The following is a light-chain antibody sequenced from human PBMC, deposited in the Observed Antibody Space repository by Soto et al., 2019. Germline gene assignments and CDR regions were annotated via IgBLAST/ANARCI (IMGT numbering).Light chain of an antibody. CDR2: SPF. V-gene: IGKV3-20*01. CDR1: QSVGIS. Sequence: IVLTQSPGTLSLSPGERATLSCRASQSVGISLSWYQHKSGQPPRLLIYSPFNSSTGIPERFSGSGAGTYFTLTISRLEPEDFAVYSCHQFGSFPRTFGQGTQVVIK. CDR3: HQFGSFPRT. J-gene: IGKJ1*01.